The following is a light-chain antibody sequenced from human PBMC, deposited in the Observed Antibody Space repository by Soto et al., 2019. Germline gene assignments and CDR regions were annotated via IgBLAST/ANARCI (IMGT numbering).Light chain of an antibody. CDR2: DAS. CDR1: QDISRY. Sequence: DIQMTQSPSSLAASVGDRVTITCQASQDISRYLNWYQQKPGRAPKLLIYDASKMETGVPSRCSGSGSGTCFTFTITSLQPEDIGTYYCQQYDGLRVTFGPGTKVEIK. J-gene: IGKJ3*01. CDR3: QQYDGLRVT. V-gene: IGKV1-33*01.